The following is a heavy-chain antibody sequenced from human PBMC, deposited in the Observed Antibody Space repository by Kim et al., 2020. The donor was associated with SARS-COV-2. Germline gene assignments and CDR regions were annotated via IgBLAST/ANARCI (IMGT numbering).Heavy chain of an antibody. D-gene: IGHD6-19*01. V-gene: IGHV3-66*01. Sequence: GGSLRLSCAASGFTVSSNYMSWVRQAPGKGLEWVSVIYSGGSTYYADSVKGRFTISRDNSKNTLYLQMNSLRAEDTAVYYCGMAVGHLNFYYYYYGMDVWGQGTTVTVSS. CDR2: IYSGGST. J-gene: IGHJ6*02. CDR3: GMAVGHLNFYYYYYGMDV. CDR1: GFTVSSNY.